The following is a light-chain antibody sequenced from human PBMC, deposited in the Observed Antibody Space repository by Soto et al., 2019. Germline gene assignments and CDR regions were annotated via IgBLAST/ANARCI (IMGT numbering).Light chain of an antibody. CDR1: QGISNY. Sequence: DIQMTQSPSSLSASVGDRVTITCRASQGISNYLAWYQQKPGKVPKLLIYAASTLQSGVPSRFSGSGTGTDISLNISGLQPEDVATYYCQRYNSSRWRFGQGTKVEI. CDR3: QRYNSSRWR. CDR2: AAS. V-gene: IGKV1-27*01. J-gene: IGKJ1*01.